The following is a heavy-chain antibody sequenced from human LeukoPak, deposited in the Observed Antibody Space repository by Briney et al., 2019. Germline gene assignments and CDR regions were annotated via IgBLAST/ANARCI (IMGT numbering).Heavy chain of an antibody. J-gene: IGHJ3*02. D-gene: IGHD4-17*01. CDR1: GGTFISYA. V-gene: IGHV1-18*01. CDR2: ISAYNGNT. CDR3: ARFTVTIDAFDI. Sequence: GASVKVSCKASGGTFISYAISWVRQAPGQGLEWMGWISAYNGNTNYTQKLQGRVTMTTDTSTSTAYMELRSLRSDDTAVYYCARFTVTIDAFDIWGQGTMVTVSS.